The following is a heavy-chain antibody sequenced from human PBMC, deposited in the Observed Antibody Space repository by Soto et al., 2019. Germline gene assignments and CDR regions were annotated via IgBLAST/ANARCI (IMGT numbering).Heavy chain of an antibody. CDR2: ISYDGSNK. CDR3: ARARTLPEAFHIAY. Sequence: QVQLVESGGGVVQPGRSLRLSCAASGFTFSSYAMHWVRQAPGKGLEWVAVISYDGSNKYYADSVKGRFTISRDNSKNTLYLQMNSLRAEDTAVYYCARARTLPEAFHIAYGGQVTLVTVSS. J-gene: IGHJ4*02. CDR1: GFTFSSYA. V-gene: IGHV3-30-3*01.